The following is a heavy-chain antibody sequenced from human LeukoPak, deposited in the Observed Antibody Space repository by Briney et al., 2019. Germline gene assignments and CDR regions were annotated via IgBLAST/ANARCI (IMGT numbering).Heavy chain of an antibody. CDR2: INHSGST. Sequence: SETLSLTCAVYGGSFSGYYWSWIRQPPGKGPELIGEINHSGSTNYNPSLKSRVTISVDTSKNQFSLKLSSVTAADTAVYYCAREASSSSWYWDYYYMDVWGKGTTVTVSS. D-gene: IGHD6-13*01. V-gene: IGHV4-34*01. CDR1: GGSFSGYY. CDR3: AREASSSSWYWDYYYMDV. J-gene: IGHJ6*03.